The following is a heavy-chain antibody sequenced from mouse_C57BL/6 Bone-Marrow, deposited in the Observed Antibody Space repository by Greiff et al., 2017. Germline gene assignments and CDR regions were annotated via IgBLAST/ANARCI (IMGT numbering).Heavy chain of an antibody. CDR1: GYTFTSYG. J-gene: IGHJ3*01. CDR2: IYIGNGYT. V-gene: IGHV1-58*01. D-gene: IGHD1-1*01. CDR3: ARGGYGSSAWFAY. Sequence: VHVKQSGAELVRPGSSVKMSCKTSGYTFTSYGINWVKQRPGQGLEWIGYIYIGNGYTEYNEKFKGKATLTSDTSSSTAYMQLSSLTSEDSAIYFCARGGYGSSAWFAYWGQGTLVTVSA.